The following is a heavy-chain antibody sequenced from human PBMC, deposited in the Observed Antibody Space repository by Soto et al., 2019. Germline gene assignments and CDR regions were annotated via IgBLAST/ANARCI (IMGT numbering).Heavy chain of an antibody. Sequence: PGGSLRLSCEASGFTFSGFDMHWVRQPTGKGLEWVSTIGTAGDTYYAVSVKGRFTISRDNAKNSLSLQMNSLRAGDTAVYFCARGQEVGAHFFDSWGQGTQVPVYS. CDR1: GFTFSGFD. D-gene: IGHD2-15*01. V-gene: IGHV3-13*01. CDR2: IGTAGDT. CDR3: ARGQEVGAHFFDS. J-gene: IGHJ4*02.